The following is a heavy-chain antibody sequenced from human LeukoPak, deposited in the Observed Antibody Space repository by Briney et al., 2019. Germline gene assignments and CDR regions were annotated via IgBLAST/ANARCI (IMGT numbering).Heavy chain of an antibody. CDR3: ATAGYSYGYKGGSGPANWFDP. Sequence: ASVKVSCKASGYTFTSYGISWVRQAPGQGLEWMGWISAYNGNTNYAQKLQGRVTMTTDTSTSTAYMELSSLRSEDTAVYYCATAGYSYGYKGGSGPANWFDPWGQGTLVTVSS. D-gene: IGHD5-18*01. V-gene: IGHV1-18*01. CDR2: ISAYNGNT. J-gene: IGHJ5*02. CDR1: GYTFTSYG.